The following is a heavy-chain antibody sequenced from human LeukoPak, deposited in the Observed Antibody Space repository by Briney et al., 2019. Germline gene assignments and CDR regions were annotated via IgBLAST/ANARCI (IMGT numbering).Heavy chain of an antibody. J-gene: IGHJ5*02. Sequence: GGSLRLSCAASGFTFNTYSMSWVRQAPGKGLEWVSIISRASESIFYADSVKGRFTISRDNAKNSLYLQMNDLRAEATAAYYCARGAPDTTRWFGPWGQGTLVTVSS. CDR2: ISRASESI. D-gene: IGHD1-26*01. CDR1: GFTFNTYS. V-gene: IGHV3-21*01. CDR3: ARGAPDTTRWFGP.